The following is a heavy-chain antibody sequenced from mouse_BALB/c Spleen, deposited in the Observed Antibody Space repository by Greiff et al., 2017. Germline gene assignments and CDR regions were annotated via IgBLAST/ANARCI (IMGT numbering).Heavy chain of an antibody. Sequence: DVHLVESGGGLVQPKGSLKLSCAASGFTFNTYAMNWVRQAPGKGLEWVARIRSKSNNYATYYADSVKDRFTISRDDSQSMLYLQMNNLKTEDTAMYYCVRRGYYGSYYFDYWGQGTTLTVSS. CDR2: IRSKSNNYAT. CDR3: VRRGYYGSYYFDY. V-gene: IGHV10-1*02. J-gene: IGHJ2*01. D-gene: IGHD1-1*01. CDR1: GFTFNTYA.